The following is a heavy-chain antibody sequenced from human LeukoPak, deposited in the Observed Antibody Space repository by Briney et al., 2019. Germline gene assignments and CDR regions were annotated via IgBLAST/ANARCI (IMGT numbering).Heavy chain of an antibody. Sequence: GESLKISCKGSRYSFTSYWIGWVRQMPGKGLEWMGIIYPGDSHTRYSPSFQGQVTISADKSISTAYLQWSSLKASDTAMYYCARLRFHGTYYYDSSGYYRGENWFDPWGQGTLVTVSS. CDR3: ARLRFHGTYYYDSSGYYRGENWFDP. V-gene: IGHV5-51*01. D-gene: IGHD3-22*01. CDR2: IYPGDSHT. J-gene: IGHJ5*02. CDR1: RYSFTSYW.